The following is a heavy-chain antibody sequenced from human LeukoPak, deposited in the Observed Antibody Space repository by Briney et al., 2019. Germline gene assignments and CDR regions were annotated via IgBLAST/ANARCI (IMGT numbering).Heavy chain of an antibody. CDR3: VRGGVRTFDN. J-gene: IGHJ4*02. Sequence: GGSLRLTCTASGFTFRSYTINWVRQAPGRGLEWVSSIVSSDSYIYYADSVKGRFTISRDNAKNTLYLQMNSLRAEDTAVYYCVRGGVRTFDNWGQGTLVTVSS. CDR1: GFTFRSYT. D-gene: IGHD4/OR15-4a*01. CDR2: IVSSDSYI. V-gene: IGHV3-21*01.